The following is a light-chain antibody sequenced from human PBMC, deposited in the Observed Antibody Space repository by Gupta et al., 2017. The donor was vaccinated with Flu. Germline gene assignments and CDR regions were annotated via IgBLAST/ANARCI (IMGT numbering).Light chain of an antibody. V-gene: IGKV1-17*01. CDR3: QQHHTYPPT. J-gene: IGKJ1*01. CDR1: QDIRTD. CDR2: AAF. Sequence: DIQMTQSPSSLSASVGDRVTITCRASQDIRTDLNWYEQKPGKAPKRLIFAAFSLQSGVPSRFSGSGSGTEFTLTISSLQPEDFATYYCQQHHTYPPTFGQGTKVEIK.